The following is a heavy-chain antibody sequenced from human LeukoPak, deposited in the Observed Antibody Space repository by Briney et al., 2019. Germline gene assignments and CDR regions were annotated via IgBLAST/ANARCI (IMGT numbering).Heavy chain of an antibody. V-gene: IGHV3-30*18. CDR3: AKLAWNDGSYYFDY. D-gene: IGHD1-1*01. CDR2: VSYDGNDG. Sequence: PRGSPRLSCIGAGFNFSYYAIYWVRQAPGKGLEWVAVVSYDGNDGYYVDSVKGRFSISRDNSQNTVTLQMNNLRVDDTAIYYCAKLAWNDGSYYFDYWGQGTLVTV. CDR1: GFNFSYYA. J-gene: IGHJ4*02.